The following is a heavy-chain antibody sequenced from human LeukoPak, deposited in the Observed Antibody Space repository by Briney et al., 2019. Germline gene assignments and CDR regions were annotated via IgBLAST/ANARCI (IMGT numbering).Heavy chain of an antibody. CDR1: GFTFSSYS. CDR2: ISSNSSYI. J-gene: IGHJ4*02. CDR3: ARDPREQQLVPYFDY. Sequence: PGGSLRLSCAASGFTFSSYSMNWVRQAPGKGLEWVSSISSNSSYIYYADSVKGRFTISRDNAKNSLYLQMNSLRAEDTAVYYCARDPREQQLVPYFDYWGQGTLVTVSS. D-gene: IGHD6-13*01. V-gene: IGHV3-21*01.